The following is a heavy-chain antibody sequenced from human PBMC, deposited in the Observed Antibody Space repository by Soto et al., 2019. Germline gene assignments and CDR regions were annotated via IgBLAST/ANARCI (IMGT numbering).Heavy chain of an antibody. V-gene: IGHV3-53*03. Sequence: GGSLRLSCATSGFTASPNYMTWVRQAPGKGLEWVAIFYSGARTYYRDSVKGRFTISRDRSKSTLFLQMNNLTAEDTAVYFCASDLSPYYYYALDVWGQGTTVTVSS. J-gene: IGHJ6*02. D-gene: IGHD3-16*02. CDR1: GFTASPNY. CDR3: ASDLSPYYYYALDV. CDR2: FYSGART.